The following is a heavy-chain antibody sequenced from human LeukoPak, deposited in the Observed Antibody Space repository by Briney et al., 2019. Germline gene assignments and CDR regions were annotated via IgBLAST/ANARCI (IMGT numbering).Heavy chain of an antibody. CDR3: ARVVVAPAETYNWFDP. V-gene: IGHV1-69*05. CDR2: IIPIFGTA. D-gene: IGHD2-2*01. J-gene: IGHJ5*02. Sequence: ASVKVSCKASGGTLSSYAISWVRQAPGQGLEWMGGIIPIFGTANYAQKFQGRVTITTDESTSTAYMELSSLRSEDTAVYYCARVVVAPAETYNWFDPWGQGTLVTVSS. CDR1: GGTLSSYA.